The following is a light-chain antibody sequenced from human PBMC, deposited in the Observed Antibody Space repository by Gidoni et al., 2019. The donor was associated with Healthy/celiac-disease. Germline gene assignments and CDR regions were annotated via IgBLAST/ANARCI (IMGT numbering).Light chain of an antibody. CDR2: QDS. CDR3: QAWDSSTYV. V-gene: IGLV3-1*01. CDR1: KLGDKY. Sequence: SYELTQPPSVSVSPGQTASITCSGDKLGDKYACWYQSKPGQSPVLVIYQDSKRPSGIPERFSGSSSGNTATLTISGTQAMDEADYYCQAWDSSTYVFGTGTKVTVL. J-gene: IGLJ1*01.